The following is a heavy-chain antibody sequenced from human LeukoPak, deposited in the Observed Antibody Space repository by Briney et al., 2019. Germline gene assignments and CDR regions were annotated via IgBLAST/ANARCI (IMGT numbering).Heavy chain of an antibody. CDR2: ISYDGSNK. CDR3: ANGPNGSSVTDFDY. D-gene: IGHD3-22*01. V-gene: IGHV3-30*18. Sequence: GRSLRLSCAASGFTFSSYGMHWVRQAPGKGLEWVAVISYDGSNKYYADSVKGRFTISRDNSKNTLYLQMNSLRAEDTAVYYCANGPNGSSVTDFDYWGQGTLVTVSS. CDR1: GFTFSSYG. J-gene: IGHJ4*02.